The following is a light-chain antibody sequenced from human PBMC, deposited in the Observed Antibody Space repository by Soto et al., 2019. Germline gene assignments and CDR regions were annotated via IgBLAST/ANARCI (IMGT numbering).Light chain of an antibody. CDR1: ASNIGRDP. J-gene: IGLJ1*01. Sequence: QSVLTQPPSASGAPGQRVTISCSGSASNIGRDPVNWYQQVPGTAPKLPIYENNHRPSGVPDRFSGSKSGTSASLVISGLQSEDEAEYFCAGWDGSLKGFVFGTGTKVTLL. V-gene: IGLV1-44*01. CDR3: AGWDGSLKGFV. CDR2: ENN.